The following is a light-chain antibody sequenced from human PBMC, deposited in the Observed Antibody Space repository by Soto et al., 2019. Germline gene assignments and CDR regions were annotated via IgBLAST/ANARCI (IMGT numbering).Light chain of an antibody. Sequence: DIVMTQSPDSLAVSLGERATINCKSSQSVLYSSNNKNYLAWYQQKPGQPTKLLIYWASTRESGVPDRFSGSGSGTDFTLTISSLQAEDVAVYYCQQYYSTFTFGGGTKVEIK. J-gene: IGKJ4*01. CDR3: QQYYSTFT. V-gene: IGKV4-1*01. CDR1: QSVLYSSNNKNY. CDR2: WAS.